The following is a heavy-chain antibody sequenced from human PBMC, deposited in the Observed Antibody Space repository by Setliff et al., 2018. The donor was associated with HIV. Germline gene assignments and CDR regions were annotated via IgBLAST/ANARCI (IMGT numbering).Heavy chain of an antibody. CDR2: INYDVSYE. CDR3: AKDGDYANWDYDAFDI. CDR1: GFTFSAHG. V-gene: IGHV3-30*02. J-gene: IGHJ3*02. Sequence: GGSLRLSCAASGFTFSAHGMHWVRQAPGKGLEWVAFINYDVSYEYYADSAKGRVTISRDNSKNTVDLQMNSLRPEDTAVYYCAKDGDYANWDYDAFDIWGQGTLVTVSS. D-gene: IGHD1-7*01.